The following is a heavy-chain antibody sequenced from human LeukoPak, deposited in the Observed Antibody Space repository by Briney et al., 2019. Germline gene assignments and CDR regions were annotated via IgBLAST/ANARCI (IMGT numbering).Heavy chain of an antibody. J-gene: IGHJ4*02. Sequence: GGSLILSCAASGFTFSSYTMNWVRQAPGKGLEWVSSITRSSSDIYYSDSVKGRFTISRDNAKNSLYLQINSLRAEDTAVYYCAKGSDFDYWGQGTLVTVSS. CDR1: GFTFSSYT. D-gene: IGHD1-26*01. CDR2: ITRSSSDI. CDR3: AKGSDFDY. V-gene: IGHV3-21*01.